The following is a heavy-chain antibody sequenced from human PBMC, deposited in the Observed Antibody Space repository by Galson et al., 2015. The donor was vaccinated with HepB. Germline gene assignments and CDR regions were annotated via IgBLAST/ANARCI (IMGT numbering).Heavy chain of an antibody. D-gene: IGHD3-9*01. Sequence: VKVSCKASGYTFTSYGISWVRQAPGQGLEWMGWISAYNGNTNYAQKLQGRVTMTTDTSTSTAYMELRSLRSDDTAVYYCARDRTSGYFDWLYDRRPNNWFDPWGQGTLVTVSS. CDR1: GYTFTSYG. J-gene: IGHJ5*02. CDR3: ARDRTSGYFDWLYDRRPNNWFDP. V-gene: IGHV1-18*01. CDR2: ISAYNGNT.